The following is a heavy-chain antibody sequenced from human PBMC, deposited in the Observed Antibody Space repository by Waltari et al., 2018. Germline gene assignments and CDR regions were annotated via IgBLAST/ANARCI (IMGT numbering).Heavy chain of an antibody. V-gene: IGHV1-8*03. CDR1: GYTFTSYD. J-gene: IGHJ3*02. Sequence: QVQLVQSGAEVKKPGASVKVSCKASGYTFTSYDINWVRQATGQGREWMGWMNPNSGNTGDAQKFQGRVTITSNTSISTAYMELSSLRSEDTAVYYCVRRTYDSSGYYVDAFDIWGQGTMVTVSS. CDR3: VRRTYDSSGYYVDAFDI. D-gene: IGHD3-22*01. CDR2: MNPNSGNT.